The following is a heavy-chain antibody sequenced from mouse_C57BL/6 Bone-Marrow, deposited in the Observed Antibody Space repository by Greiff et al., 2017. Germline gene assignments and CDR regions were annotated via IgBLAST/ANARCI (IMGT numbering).Heavy chain of an antibody. CDR3: ARDDDGYGFAY. D-gene: IGHD2-3*01. CDR2: IYPRSGNT. V-gene: IGHV1-81*01. Sequence: LQESGAELARPGASVKLSCKASGYTFTSYGISWVKQRTGQGLEWIGEIYPRSGNTYYNEKFKGKATLTADKSSSTAYMELRSLTSEDSAVYFCARDDDGYGFAYWGQGTLVTVSA. CDR1: GYTFTSYG. J-gene: IGHJ3*01.